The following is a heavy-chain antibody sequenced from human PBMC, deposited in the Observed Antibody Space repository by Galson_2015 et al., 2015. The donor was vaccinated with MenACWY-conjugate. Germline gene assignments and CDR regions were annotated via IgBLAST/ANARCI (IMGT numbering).Heavy chain of an antibody. V-gene: IGHV3-23*01. J-gene: IGHJ6*03. D-gene: IGHD5-12*01. CDR1: GFSFRSNA. CDR3: AKEKGSVAHNYYLSYMDV. CDR2: ISAGGGSK. Sequence: SLRLSCAASGFSFRSNAMSWVRQAPGKGLEWVSAISAGGGSKYYPDSAKGRFTISRDNSKNALFLEMNSLRGEDTALYYCAKEKGSVAHNYYLSYMDVRGKGTTCTVSS.